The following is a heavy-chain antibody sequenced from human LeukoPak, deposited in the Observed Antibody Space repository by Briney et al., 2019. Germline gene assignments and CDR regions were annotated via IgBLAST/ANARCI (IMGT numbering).Heavy chain of an antibody. V-gene: IGHV4-39*07. CDR1: GGSISSSSYY. J-gene: IGHJ4*02. Sequence: SETLSLTCTVSGGSISSSSYYWGWIRQPPGKGLEWIGSIYYSGSTYYNPSLKSRVTISVDTSKNQFSLQLRSVTAADTAVYYCARVTGYMIEDYFDYWGQGTLVTVSS. D-gene: IGHD3-22*01. CDR3: ARVTGYMIEDYFDY. CDR2: IYYSGST.